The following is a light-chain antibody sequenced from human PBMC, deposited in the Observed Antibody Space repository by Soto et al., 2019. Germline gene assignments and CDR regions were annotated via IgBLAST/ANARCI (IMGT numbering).Light chain of an antibody. CDR3: QSYDSSPPVV. V-gene: IGLV1-40*01. J-gene: IGLJ2*01. CDR1: SSNIGAGYD. CDR2: GNS. Sequence: QSVLTQPPSVSGAPGQRVTISCTGSSSNIGAGYDVHWYQQLPGTAPKLLIYGNSNRPSGVPDRFSGSKSGTSASLAITGLQAEDEADYYCQSYDSSPPVVFGGGTKVTVL.